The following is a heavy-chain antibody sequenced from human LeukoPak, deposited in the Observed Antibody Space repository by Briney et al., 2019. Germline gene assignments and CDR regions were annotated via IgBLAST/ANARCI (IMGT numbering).Heavy chain of an antibody. J-gene: IGHJ4*02. CDR3: ARRPSGYYYGSGSYYNPIDY. V-gene: IGHV4-39*01. Sequence: SETLSLTCTVSGGSISSSSYYWGWIRQPPGKGLEWIGSIYYSGSTYYNPSLKSRVTISVDTSKNQFSLKLSSVTAADTAVYYCARRPSGYYYGSGSYYNPIDYWGQGTLVTVSS. D-gene: IGHD3-10*01. CDR1: GGSISSSSYY. CDR2: IYYSGST.